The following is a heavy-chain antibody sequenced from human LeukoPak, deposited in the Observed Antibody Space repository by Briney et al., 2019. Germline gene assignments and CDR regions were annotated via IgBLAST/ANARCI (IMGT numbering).Heavy chain of an antibody. CDR2: IYSGGST. CDR1: GFTVSSNY. Sequence: PGGSLRLSCAASGFTVSSNYMSWDRQAPGKGLEWVSVIYSGGSTYYADSVKGRFTISRDNSKNTLYLQMNSLRAEDTAVYYCARVAYSGYDSRSLGYWGQGTLVTVSS. D-gene: IGHD5-12*01. V-gene: IGHV3-66*01. CDR3: ARVAYSGYDSRSLGY. J-gene: IGHJ4*02.